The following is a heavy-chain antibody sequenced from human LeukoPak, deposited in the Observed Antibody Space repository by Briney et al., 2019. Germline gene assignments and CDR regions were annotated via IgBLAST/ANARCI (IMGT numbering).Heavy chain of an antibody. Sequence: ASVKVSCKASGYTFTSYAMHWLRQDPGQRLEWMGWINAGNGNTKYSQKFEGRVTITRDTSASTAYMELSSLRSEDTAVYYCVAGDYGFYAFDIWGQGTMVTVSS. J-gene: IGHJ3*02. CDR1: GYTFTSYA. D-gene: IGHD4-17*01. CDR2: INAGNGNT. CDR3: VAGDYGFYAFDI. V-gene: IGHV1-3*01.